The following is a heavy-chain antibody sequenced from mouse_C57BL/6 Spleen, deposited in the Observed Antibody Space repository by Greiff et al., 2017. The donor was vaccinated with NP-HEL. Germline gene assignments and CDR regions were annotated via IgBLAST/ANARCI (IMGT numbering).Heavy chain of an antibody. V-gene: IGHV1-55*01. J-gene: IGHJ1*03. CDR1: GYTFTSYW. Sequence: QVQLQQPGAELVKPGASVKMSCKASGYTFTSYWITWVKQRPGQGLEWIGVIYPGSGSTNYNEKFKSKATLTVDTSSSTAYMQLSSLTSEESAVYYCAREGGGYSLYFDVWGTGTTVTVSS. CDR2: IYPGSGST. CDR3: AREGGGYSLYFDV. D-gene: IGHD2-3*01.